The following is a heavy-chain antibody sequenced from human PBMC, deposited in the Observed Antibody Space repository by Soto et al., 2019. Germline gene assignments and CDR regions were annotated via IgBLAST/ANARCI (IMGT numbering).Heavy chain of an antibody. J-gene: IGHJ4*02. D-gene: IGHD3-3*01. CDR2: VYFSGST. Sequence: QLQLQESGPGQVKPSETLSLTCTVSGGSISSSSHYWGWIRQPPGKGLEWIGSVYFSGSTYYKPSLMSRLSISVDPSKNQFSLRPISVTAADTAVYYCARWVRSGSFFDSWGQGTLVTVSS. V-gene: IGHV4-39*01. CDR3: ARWVRSGSFFDS. CDR1: GGSISSSSHY.